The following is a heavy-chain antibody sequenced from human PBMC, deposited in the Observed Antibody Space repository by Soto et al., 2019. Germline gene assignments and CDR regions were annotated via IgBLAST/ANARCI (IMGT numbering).Heavy chain of an antibody. J-gene: IGHJ6*02. D-gene: IGHD3-10*01. CDR3: AIVTFGESLYYYYGMDV. Sequence: QVQLVQSGAEVKKPGSSVKVSCKASGGTFSSYAISWVRQAPGQGLELMGGIIPICGTANYAQKFQGRVTIPADESTSTAYMELSSLRSEDTSVYYCAIVTFGESLYYYYGMDVWGQGTTVTVSS. CDR2: IIPICGTA. CDR1: GGTFSSYA. V-gene: IGHV1-69*01.